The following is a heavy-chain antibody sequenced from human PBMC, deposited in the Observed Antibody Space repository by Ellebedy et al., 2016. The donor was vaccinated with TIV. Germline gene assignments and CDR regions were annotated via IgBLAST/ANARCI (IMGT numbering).Heavy chain of an antibody. CDR1: GYTFTNSD. J-gene: IGHJ6*02. V-gene: IGHV1-8*01. Sequence: ASVKVSXKASGYTFTNSDINWVRQATGQGLEWMAWMNPNSGYTGYAQKFQGRVTVTSNTSTSTVYMELSSLRSEDTAVYYCARRDGMDVWGQGTTVTVSS. CDR2: MNPNSGYT. CDR3: ARRDGMDV.